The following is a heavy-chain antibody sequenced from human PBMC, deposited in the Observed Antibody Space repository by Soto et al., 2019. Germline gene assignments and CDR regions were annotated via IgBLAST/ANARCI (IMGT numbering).Heavy chain of an antibody. CDR2: IWYDGSNT. CDR3: VRDLLGSGGHFDY. J-gene: IGHJ4*02. V-gene: IGHV3-33*01. CDR1: GFIFSSFG. D-gene: IGHD7-27*01. Sequence: VGSLRLSCAASGFIFSSFGMHWVRQAPGKGLEWVAHIWYDGSNTYYADSVKGRFTISRDNSRNTLYLQMNSLRAEDTAVYHCVRDLLGSGGHFDYWGQGTPVTVSS.